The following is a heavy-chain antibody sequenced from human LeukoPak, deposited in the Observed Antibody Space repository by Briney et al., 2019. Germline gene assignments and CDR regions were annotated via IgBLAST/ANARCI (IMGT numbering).Heavy chain of an antibody. CDR1: GFTFSGSA. CDR3: TRDYYDSSGYSDAFDI. J-gene: IGHJ3*02. V-gene: IGHV3-73*01. D-gene: IGHD3-22*01. Sequence: GGSLRLSCAASGFTFSGSAMHWVRQASGKGLEWVGRIKSKANSYATAYAASVKGRFTISRDDSKNTVYLQMNSLKTEDTAVYYCTRDYYDSSGYSDAFDIWGQGTMVTVSS. CDR2: IKSKANSYAT.